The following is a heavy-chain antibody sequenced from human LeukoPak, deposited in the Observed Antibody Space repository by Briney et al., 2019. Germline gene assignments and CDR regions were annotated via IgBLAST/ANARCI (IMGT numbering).Heavy chain of an antibody. CDR3: ARGDSGSYYDSSGSISYYFDN. V-gene: IGHV4-39*01. CDR1: GGSISSSSYY. D-gene: IGHD3-22*01. J-gene: IGHJ4*02. Sequence: KPSETLSLTCTVSGGSISSSSYYWGWIRQPPGKGLEWIGSIYYSGSTYYNPSLKSRVTISVDTSKNQFSLKLSSVTAADTAVYFCARGDSGSYYDSSGSISYYFDNWGQGTLVTVSS. CDR2: IYYSGST.